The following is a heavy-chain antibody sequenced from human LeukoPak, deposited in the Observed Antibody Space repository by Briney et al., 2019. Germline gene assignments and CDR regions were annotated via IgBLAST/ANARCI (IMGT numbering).Heavy chain of an antibody. D-gene: IGHD3-22*01. CDR1: GGSFSGYY. CDR2: INHSGST. CDR3: AREVQPYYYDSSGYGDAFDI. V-gene: IGHV4-34*01. Sequence: SETLSLTCAVYGGSFSGYYWSWIRQPPGKGLEWIGEINHSGSTNYNPSLKSRVTISVDTSKNQFSLKLSSVTAADTAVYYCAREVQPYYYDSSGYGDAFDIWGQGTMVTVSS. J-gene: IGHJ3*02.